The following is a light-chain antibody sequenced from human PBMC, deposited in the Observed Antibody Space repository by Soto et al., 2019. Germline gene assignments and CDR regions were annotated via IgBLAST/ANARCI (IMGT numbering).Light chain of an antibody. V-gene: IGLV2-14*03. Sequence: QSALTQPASVSGSPGQSITISCTGTSSDVGGYNYVSWYQQHPGKVPKLMIYEVFRRPSGISDRFSGSKSGNTASLTISGLQAEDAADYYCCSYTTTSTFVFGGGTNLTVL. CDR3: CSYTTTSTFV. CDR1: SSDVGGYNY. CDR2: EVF. J-gene: IGLJ2*01.